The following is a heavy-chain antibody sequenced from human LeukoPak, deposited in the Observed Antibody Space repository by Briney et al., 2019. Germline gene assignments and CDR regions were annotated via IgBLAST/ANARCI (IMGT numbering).Heavy chain of an antibody. CDR3: ARVEMLDDRSGYRPTDY. V-gene: IGHV3-7*01. Sequence: GGSLRLSCAAPGFTFSNYWMAWVRQAPGKGLEWVANIKQDGSEEDYVDSVKGRFTVSRDNAKNSLFLQMNSLRAEDMAMYHCARVEMLDDRSGYRPTDYWGQGTLVTVSS. D-gene: IGHD3-22*01. J-gene: IGHJ4*02. CDR1: GFTFSNYW. CDR2: IKQDGSEE.